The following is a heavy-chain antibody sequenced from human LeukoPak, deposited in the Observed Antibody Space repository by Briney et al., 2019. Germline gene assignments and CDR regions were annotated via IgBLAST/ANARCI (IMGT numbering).Heavy chain of an antibody. V-gene: IGHV3-48*04. D-gene: IGHD1-1*01. CDR2: ISSSSSTL. J-gene: IGHJ4*02. CDR3: ARDGQLEPYYFDY. CDR1: GFTFSSYS. Sequence: GGSLRLSCAASGFTFSSYSMNWVRQAPGKGLEWVSYISSSSSTLYYADSVKGRFTISRDNAKNSLYLQMNSLRAEDTAVYYCARDGQLEPYYFDYWGQGTLVTVSS.